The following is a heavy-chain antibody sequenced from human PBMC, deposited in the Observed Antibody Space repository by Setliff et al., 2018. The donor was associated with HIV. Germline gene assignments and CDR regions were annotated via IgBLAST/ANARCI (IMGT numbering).Heavy chain of an antibody. CDR1: GYSFNSYG. CDR2: ISAYNVNT. CDR3: ARGTTPLGWFDP. Sequence: ASVKVSCKASGYSFNSYGVSWVRQAPGQGLEWMGWISAYNVNTNYAQKLQGRVTMTTDTSTSTAYMELRSLRSDDTAVYYCARGTTPLGWFDPWGQGTLVTVSS. V-gene: IGHV1-18*01. D-gene: IGHD2-2*01. J-gene: IGHJ5*02.